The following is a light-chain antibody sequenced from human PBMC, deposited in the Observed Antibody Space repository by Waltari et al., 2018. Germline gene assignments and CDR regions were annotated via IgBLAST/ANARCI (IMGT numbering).Light chain of an antibody. CDR3: CSYSGAFHVV. J-gene: IGLJ2*01. CDR1: YRDVGSFNY. V-gene: IGLV2-23*02. CDR2: DVN. Sequence: QSALTQTASVSGSPGQSITISCTGTYRDVGSFNYVFWSQQYPGRAPRLVIYDVNTRPSGISERFSGSKSGNTASLTISGLRAEDEADYYCCSYSGAFHVVFGGGTKLTVL.